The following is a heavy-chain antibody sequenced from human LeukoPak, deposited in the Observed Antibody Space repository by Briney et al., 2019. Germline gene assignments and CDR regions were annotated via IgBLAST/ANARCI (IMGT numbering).Heavy chain of an antibody. CDR2: INPSGGST. CDR3: AREAPNGYDFWSGYYY. J-gene: IGHJ4*02. D-gene: IGHD3-3*01. CDR1: GYTFTSYY. V-gene: IGHV1-46*01. Sequence: ASVKVSCKASGYTFTSYYMHWVRQAPGQGLEWMGIINPSGGSTSYAQKFQGRVTMTRDTSTNTVYMELSSLSSEDTAVYYCAREAPNGYDFWSGYYYWGQGTLVTVSS.